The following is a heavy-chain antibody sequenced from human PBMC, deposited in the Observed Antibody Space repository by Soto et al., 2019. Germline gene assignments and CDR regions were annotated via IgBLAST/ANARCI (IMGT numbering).Heavy chain of an antibody. J-gene: IGHJ1*01. D-gene: IGHD6-13*01. CDR2: INPSGGSI. CDR1: GYSLTGDY. Sequence: GFSLNRAWKTSGYSLTGDYGSWVRQAPGQGLEWIGIINPSGGSISDAQKFQGRVTMTRDTSTSTVYMELSSLRSEDTAVYYFARDNEGIAAPGGLQHWGQGTLVTVSS. CDR3: ARDNEGIAAPGGLQH. V-gene: IGHV1-46*01.